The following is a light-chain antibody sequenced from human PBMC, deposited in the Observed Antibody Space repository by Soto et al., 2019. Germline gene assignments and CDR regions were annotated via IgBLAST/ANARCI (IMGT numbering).Light chain of an antibody. CDR1: STDVSTSTF. V-gene: IGLV2-14*03. CDR3: TSYRRGPLYV. Sequence: QSALTQPASVSGSPGQSITISCTGISTDVSTSTFVSWYQHHPGKAPRLLLYDVTHRPSGISTRFSGSKSGDTATLTISGLQAEDEADDFCTSYRRGPLYVFGSGTKLTVL. CDR2: DVT. J-gene: IGLJ1*01.